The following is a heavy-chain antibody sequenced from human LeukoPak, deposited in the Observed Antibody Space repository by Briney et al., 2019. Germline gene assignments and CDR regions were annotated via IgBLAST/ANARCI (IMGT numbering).Heavy chain of an antibody. Sequence: NPGGSLRLSCAASEFTFSSYDMNWVRQAPGKGLEWVSSISSYSSYIYYADSVKGRFTISRDNAKNSLYLQMNSLRAEDTAVYYCARDRSNGDYAFDYWGQGALVTVSS. CDR2: ISSYSSYI. V-gene: IGHV3-21*01. J-gene: IGHJ4*02. CDR1: EFTFSSYD. CDR3: ARDRSNGDYAFDY. D-gene: IGHD4-17*01.